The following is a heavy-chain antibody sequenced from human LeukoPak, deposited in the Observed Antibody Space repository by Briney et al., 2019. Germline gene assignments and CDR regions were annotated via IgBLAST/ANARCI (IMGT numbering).Heavy chain of an antibody. V-gene: IGHV1-18*01. CDR1: GYTFTSYG. J-gene: IGHJ4*02. CDR2: ISAYNGNT. CDR3: ARDRGRGYYDSSGYYYRSPIKYYFDY. Sequence: ASVKVSCKASGYTFTSYGISWVRQAPGQGLEWMGWISAYNGNTNYAQKLQGRATMTTDTSTSTAYMELRSLRSDDTAVYYCARDRGRGYYDSSGYYYRSPIKYYFDYWGQGTLVTVSS. D-gene: IGHD3-22*01.